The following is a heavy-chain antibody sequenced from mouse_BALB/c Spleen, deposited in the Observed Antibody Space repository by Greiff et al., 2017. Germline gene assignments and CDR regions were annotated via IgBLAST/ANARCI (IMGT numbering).Heavy chain of an antibody. CDR1: GYTFTSYV. J-gene: IGHJ4*01. V-gene: IGHV1-14*01. CDR3: ARGGGNGYYAMDY. CDR2: INPYNDGT. D-gene: IGHD2-1*01. Sequence: LVESRPELVKPGASVKMSCKASGYTFTSYVMHWVKQKPGQGLEWIGYINPYNDGTKYNEKFKGKATLTSDKSSSTAYMELSSLTSEDSAVYYCARGGGNGYYAMDYWGQGTSVTVSS.